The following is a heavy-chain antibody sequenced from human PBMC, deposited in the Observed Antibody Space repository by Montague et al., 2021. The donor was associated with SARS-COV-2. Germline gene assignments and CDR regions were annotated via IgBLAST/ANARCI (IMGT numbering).Heavy chain of an antibody. Sequence: SETLSLTCDVYGGSISGYYWSWIRKPQGKGKERNGEINNSGSTNNNQYLKSRVTITVDTSKNQISLKLSSVTAADTAAYYCASLTLGYCSSTSCYSKCFDPWGQGTLVTVSS. CDR2: INNSGST. CDR1: GGSISGYY. CDR3: ASLTLGYCSSTSCYSKCFDP. V-gene: IGHV4-34*01. D-gene: IGHD2-2*02. J-gene: IGHJ5*02.